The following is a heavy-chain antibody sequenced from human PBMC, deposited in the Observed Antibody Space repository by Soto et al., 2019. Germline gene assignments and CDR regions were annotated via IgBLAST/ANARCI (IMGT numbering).Heavy chain of an antibody. D-gene: IGHD6-6*01. V-gene: IGHV4-34*01. Sequence: PWGPLSLTYAVYGLSFSGYYWSWLRQPPGKGLEWIGEINHSGSTNYNPSLKSRVTISVDTSKNQFSLKLSSVTAADTAVYYCARGGGDGASRLFDYWGQGTLVTVSS. CDR1: GLSFSGYY. J-gene: IGHJ4*02. CDR3: ARGGGDGASRLFDY. CDR2: INHSGST.